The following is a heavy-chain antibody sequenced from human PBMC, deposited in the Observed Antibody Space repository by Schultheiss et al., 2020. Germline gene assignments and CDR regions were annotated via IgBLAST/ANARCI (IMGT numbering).Heavy chain of an antibody. V-gene: IGHV4-61*05. CDR3: ARHYSSGWYAVNAFDI. CDR1: GDSISSNYYY. J-gene: IGHJ3*02. D-gene: IGHD6-19*01. CDR2: IYYSGST. Sequence: GSLRLSCTVFGDSISSNYYYWGWVRQPPGKGLEWIGYIYYSGSTNYNPSLKSRVTISVDTSKNQFSLKLSSVTAADTAVYYCARHYSSGWYAVNAFDIWGQGTMVTVSS.